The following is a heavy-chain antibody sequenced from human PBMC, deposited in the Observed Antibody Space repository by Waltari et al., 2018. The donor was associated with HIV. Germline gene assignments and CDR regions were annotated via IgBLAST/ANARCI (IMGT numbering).Heavy chain of an antibody. CDR2: IYYSRST. J-gene: IGHJ3*02. CDR1: GDSISSYY. D-gene: IGHD3-10*01. CDR3: ARSWFGESGPRGALDI. V-gene: IGHV4-59*01. Sequence: QVQLQESGPGQVKPSETLSLSCTVSGDSISSYYWSWIRQPPGKGLEWIGYIYYSRSTTYNPSLESRVTLSVDTSKSQFSLRLSSVTAADTAVYYCARSWFGESGPRGALDIWGQGTMVTVSS.